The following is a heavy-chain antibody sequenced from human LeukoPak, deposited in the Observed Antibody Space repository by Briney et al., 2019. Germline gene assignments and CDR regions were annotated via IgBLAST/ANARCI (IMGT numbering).Heavy chain of an antibody. CDR1: GFAFSSYS. D-gene: IGHD3-10*01. J-gene: IGHJ4*02. V-gene: IGHV3-21*04. CDR2: ISSSSSYT. CDR3: AKARPRGVIIVNFDY. Sequence: GGSLRLSCAASGFAFSSYSMNWVRQAPGKGLEWVSSISSSSSYTYYADSVKGRFTISRDNSKNTLYLQMNSLRAEDTAVYYCAKARPRGVIIVNFDYWGQGTLVTVSS.